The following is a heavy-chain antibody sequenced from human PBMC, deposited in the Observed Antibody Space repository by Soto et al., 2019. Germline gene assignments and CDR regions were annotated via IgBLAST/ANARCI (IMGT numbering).Heavy chain of an antibody. CDR2: IYPGDSDT. J-gene: IGHJ5*02. CDR1: GYSFTSYW. V-gene: IGHV5-51*01. D-gene: IGHD3-22*01. Sequence: GESLKISCKGSGYSFTSYWIGWVRQMPGKGLEWMGIIYPGDSDTRYSPSFQGQVTISADKTISTAYLQWSSLKASDTAMYYCASLSYYAGWLFPRFAPWGQGTLVIISS. CDR3: ASLSYYAGWLFPRFAP.